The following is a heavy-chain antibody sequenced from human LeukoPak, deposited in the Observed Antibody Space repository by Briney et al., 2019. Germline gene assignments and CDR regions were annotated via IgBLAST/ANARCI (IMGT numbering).Heavy chain of an antibody. Sequence: GGSLRLSCAASGFTFSSYSMNWVRQAPGKGLEWVSYISSSSSTIYYADSVKGRFTISRDNSKNTLYLQMNSLRAEDTAVYYCAKSKVLGELAWGQGTLVTVSS. D-gene: IGHD3-16*01. J-gene: IGHJ5*02. CDR3: AKSKVLGELA. CDR1: GFTFSSYS. V-gene: IGHV3-48*01. CDR2: ISSSSSTI.